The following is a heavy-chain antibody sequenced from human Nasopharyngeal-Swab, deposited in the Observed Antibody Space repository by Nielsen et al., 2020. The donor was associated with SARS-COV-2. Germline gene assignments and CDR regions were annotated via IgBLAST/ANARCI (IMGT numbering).Heavy chain of an antibody. J-gene: IGHJ3*02. Sequence: GGSLRLSCAASGITFSGSTMHWVRQASGKGLEWVGRIRSKADNYATAYAASVKGRFIISRDDSKNTAYLQMNSLKTEDTAVYYCARVNPVSGSYYDAFDIWGQGTMVTVSS. CDR3: ARVNPVSGSYYDAFDI. CDR1: GITFSGST. CDR2: IRSKADNYAT. D-gene: IGHD1-26*01. V-gene: IGHV3-73*01.